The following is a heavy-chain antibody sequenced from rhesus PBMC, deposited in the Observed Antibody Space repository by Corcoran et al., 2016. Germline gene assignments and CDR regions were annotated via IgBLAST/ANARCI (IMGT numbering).Heavy chain of an antibody. J-gene: IGHJ4*01. D-gene: IGHD5-24*01. Sequence: QVTLKESGPALVKPTQTLTLTCTFSGFSNSPRGMGVGWIRQPPGKALGWRALIYWDDDKYDSTSLKSRLTIAKDTSKNQVVLTMTNMDPVDTATYYGARSRVQWVQLFDYWGQGVLVTVSS. CDR1: GFSNSPRGMG. V-gene: IGHV2-174*01. CDR3: ARSRVQWVQLFDY. CDR2: IYWDDDK.